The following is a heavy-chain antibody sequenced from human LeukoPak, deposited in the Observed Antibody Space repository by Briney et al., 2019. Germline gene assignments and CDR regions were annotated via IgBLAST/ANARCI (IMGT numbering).Heavy chain of an antibody. Sequence: GESLKISCKGSGYSFTSYWSGGVRQVPGKGLEWMGIMYPGDSDTRNSPSFQGQVSISADKSISTAYLQWSSLKASDTAMYYCARLPTAASGYYFDYWGQGTLVTVSS. CDR1: GYSFTSYW. CDR3: ARLPTAASGYYFDY. D-gene: IGHD4-11*01. CDR2: MYPGDSDT. V-gene: IGHV5-51*01. J-gene: IGHJ4*02.